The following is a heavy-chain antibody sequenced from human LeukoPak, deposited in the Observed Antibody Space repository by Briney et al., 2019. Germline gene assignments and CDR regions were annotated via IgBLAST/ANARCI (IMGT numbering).Heavy chain of an antibody. Sequence: QAGGSLRLSCSASGFTFSRYGMHWVRQAPGKGLEYVSAIVSNGDSTYYADSVKGRFTISRDNAKNTLYLQMNSLRPDDTYVYYCANPRWYYDSSGYSYSNGMDGSGQRSTVTV. D-gene: IGHD3-22*01. V-gene: IGHV3-64*04. CDR3: ANPRWYYDSSGYSYSNGMDG. CDR1: GFTFSRYG. CDR2: IVSNGDST. J-gene: IGHJ6*01.